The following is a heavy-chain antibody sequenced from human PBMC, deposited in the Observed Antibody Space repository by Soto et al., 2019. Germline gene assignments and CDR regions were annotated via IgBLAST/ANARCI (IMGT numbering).Heavy chain of an antibody. V-gene: IGHV4-31*03. Sequence: TSETLSLTCTVSGGSISSGGYYWNWIRQYPGKGLEWIAYIYQSGTPYYNPSLKSRATISIDRSKNQFSLMLDSVTAADTAVYYCARDLRLDSWGPGTLVTVSS. CDR2: IYQSGTP. D-gene: IGHD2-21*02. CDR3: ARDLRLDS. CDR1: GGSISSGGYY. J-gene: IGHJ4*02.